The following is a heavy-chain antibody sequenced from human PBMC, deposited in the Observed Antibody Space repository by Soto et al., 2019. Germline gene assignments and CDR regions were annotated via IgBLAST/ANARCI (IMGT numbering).Heavy chain of an antibody. Sequence: VESLTISCKTSGYRFTRFWIGWVLQMPGKGLEYMGIIHPVDSDTRYNPSFQGQVTISAAKSNNTAYLQWTSLKASDTAMYYCARQPPDDAFDIWGQGTLVTVSS. CDR2: IHPVDSDT. CDR3: ARQPPDDAFDI. V-gene: IGHV5-51*01. J-gene: IGHJ3*02. CDR1: GYRFTRFW.